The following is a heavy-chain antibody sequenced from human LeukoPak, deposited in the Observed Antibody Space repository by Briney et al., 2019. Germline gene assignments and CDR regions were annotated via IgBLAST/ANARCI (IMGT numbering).Heavy chain of an antibody. CDR3: ARDGWNAFDH. CDR1: AYTFDNYY. CDR2: MNPGTGDT. V-gene: IGHV1-2*02. J-gene: IGHJ4*02. Sequence: ASVKVSCKASAYTFDNYYIHWVRQAPGQGLEWMGWMNPGTGDTNYAHNLQGRVTMTRDTSLDTAYLDLTRLTPDDTALYYCARDGWNAFDHWGQGTLVTVSS. D-gene: IGHD1-1*01.